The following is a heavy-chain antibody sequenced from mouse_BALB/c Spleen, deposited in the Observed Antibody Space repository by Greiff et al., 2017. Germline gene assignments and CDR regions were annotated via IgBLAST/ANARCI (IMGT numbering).Heavy chain of an antibody. CDR2: ISSGGSYT. CDR1: GFTFSSYG. D-gene: IGHD2-3*01. Sequence: EVNVVESGGDLVKPGGSLKLSCAASGFTFSSYGMSWVRQTPDKRLEWVATISSGGSYTYYPDSVKGRFTISRDNAKNTLYLQMSSLKSEDTAMYYCARHSDGYYWFAYWGQGTLVTVSA. CDR3: ARHSDGYYWFAY. V-gene: IGHV5-6*01. J-gene: IGHJ3*01.